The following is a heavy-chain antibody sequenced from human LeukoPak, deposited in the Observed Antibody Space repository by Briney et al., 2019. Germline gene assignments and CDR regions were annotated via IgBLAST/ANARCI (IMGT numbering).Heavy chain of an antibody. D-gene: IGHD2-2*01. V-gene: IGHV1-69*01. CDR3: ARGPVPPLNQLLFVNWFDP. J-gene: IGHJ5*02. CDR2: IIPIFGTA. CDR1: AGTFSSYA. Sequence: ASVKVSCKASAGTFSSYAISWVRQAPGQGLEWMGGIIPIFGTANYAQKFQGRVTITADESTSTAYMELSSLRSEDTAVYYCARGPVPPLNQLLFVNWFDPWGQGTLVTVSS.